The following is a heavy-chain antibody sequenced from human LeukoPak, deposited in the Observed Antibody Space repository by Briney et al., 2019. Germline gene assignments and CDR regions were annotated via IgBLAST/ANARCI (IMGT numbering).Heavy chain of an antibody. J-gene: IGHJ4*02. CDR2: IWYDGSNK. D-gene: IGHD5-12*01. Sequence: GGSLRLSCAASGFTFSSYGTHWVRQAPGKGLEWVAVIWYDGSNKYYADSVKGRFTISRDNSKNTLYLQMNSLRAEDTAVYYCARGPYSGYDHPDYWGQGTLVTVSS. CDR1: GFTFSSYG. V-gene: IGHV3-33*01. CDR3: ARGPYSGYDHPDY.